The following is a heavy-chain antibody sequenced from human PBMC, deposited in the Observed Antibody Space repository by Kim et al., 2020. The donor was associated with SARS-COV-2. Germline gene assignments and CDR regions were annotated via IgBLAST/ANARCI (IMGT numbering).Heavy chain of an antibody. CDR2: IYYSGST. CDR1: GGSISSSSYY. CDR3: ARCYDSSGYYLPDAFDI. D-gene: IGHD3-22*01. J-gene: IGHJ3*02. V-gene: IGHV4-39*01. Sequence: SETLSLTCTVSGGSISSSSYYWGWIRQPPGKGLEWIGSIYYSGSTYYNPSLKSRVTISVDTSKNQFSLKLSSVTAADTAVYYCARCYDSSGYYLPDAFDIWGQGTMVTVSS.